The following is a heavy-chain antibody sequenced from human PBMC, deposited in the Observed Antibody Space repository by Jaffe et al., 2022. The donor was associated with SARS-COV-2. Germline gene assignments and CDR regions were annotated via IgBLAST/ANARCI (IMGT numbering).Heavy chain of an antibody. Sequence: QVQLQESGPGLVKPSETLSLTCTVSGGSISSYYWSWIRQPPGKGLEWIGYIYYSGSTNYNPSLKSRVTISVDTSKNQFSLKLSSVTAADTAVYYCASGSGSYRYWGQGTLVTVSS. CDR3: ASGSGSYRY. J-gene: IGHJ4*02. CDR2: IYYSGST. V-gene: IGHV4-59*01. D-gene: IGHD3-10*01. CDR1: GGSISSYY.